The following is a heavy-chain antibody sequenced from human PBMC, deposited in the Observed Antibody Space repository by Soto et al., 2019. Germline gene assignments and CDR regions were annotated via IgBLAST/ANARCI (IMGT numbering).Heavy chain of an antibody. V-gene: IGHV3-13*01. D-gene: IGHD1-7*01. CDR3: ARGGPELYYYYMDV. Sequence: GGSLRLSCAASGFTFSSYDMHWVRQATGKGLEWVSAIGTAGDTYYPGSVKGRFTISRENAKNSLYLQMNSLRAGDTAVYYCARGGPELYYYYMDVWGKGTTVTVSS. J-gene: IGHJ6*03. CDR2: IGTAGDT. CDR1: GFTFSSYD.